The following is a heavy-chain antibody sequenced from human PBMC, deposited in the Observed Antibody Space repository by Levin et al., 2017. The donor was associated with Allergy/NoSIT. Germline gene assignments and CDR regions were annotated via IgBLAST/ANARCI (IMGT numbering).Heavy chain of an antibody. V-gene: IGHV1-18*01. D-gene: IGHD3-22*01. CDR1: GYTFTSYG. CDR3: ARDFIAYYYDSSGYAFDY. J-gene: IGHJ4*02. CDR2: ISAYNGNT. Sequence: ASVKVSCKASGYTFTSYGISWVRQAPGQGLEWMGWISAYNGNTNYAQKLQGRVTMTTDTSTSTAYMELRSLRSDDTAVYYCARDFIAYYYDSSGYAFDYWGQGTLVTVSS.